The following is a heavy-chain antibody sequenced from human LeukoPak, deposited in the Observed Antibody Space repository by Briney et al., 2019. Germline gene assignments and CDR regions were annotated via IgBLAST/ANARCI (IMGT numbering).Heavy chain of an antibody. CDR1: GYGFTSYG. CDR2: ISDYNGYT. CDR3: ARGLVGGTDNTRSFDY. V-gene: IGHV1-18*01. J-gene: IGHJ4*02. D-gene: IGHD1-26*01. Sequence: GASVKVSCKASGYGFTSYGISWVRQAPGQGLEWMGWISDYNGYTNYAQKFQGRVTMTTDTSTSTAYMELRSLRSDDTAVYYCARGLVGGTDNTRSFDYWGQGTLVTVSS.